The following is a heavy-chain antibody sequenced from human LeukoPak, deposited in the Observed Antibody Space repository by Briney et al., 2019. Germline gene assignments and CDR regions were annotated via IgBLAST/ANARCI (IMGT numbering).Heavy chain of an antibody. V-gene: IGHV4-61*01. Sequence: SETLSLTCSVSGGSVSSGNYYWSWIRQPPGKGLEWVGCFFYTGTTSYNPSLKSRVTIPAHTPKTQFPLSLTSVTAADTAVYYCARSRSSGNYGNFDYWGQGRVVTVSS. J-gene: IGHJ4*02. CDR3: ARSRSSGNYGNFDY. D-gene: IGHD3-3*01. CDR2: FFYTGTT. CDR1: GGSVSSGNYY.